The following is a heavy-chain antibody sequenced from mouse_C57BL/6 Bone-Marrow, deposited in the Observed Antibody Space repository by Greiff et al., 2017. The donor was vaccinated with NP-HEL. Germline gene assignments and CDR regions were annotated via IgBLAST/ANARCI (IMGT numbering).Heavy chain of an antibody. CDR3: ARPYYYGSSPCFDY. D-gene: IGHD1-1*01. Sequence: VQLQQSGPELVKPGASVKMSCKASGYTFTDYNMHWVKQSHGKSLEWIGYINPNNGGTSYNQKFKGKATLTVNKSSSTAYMELRSLTSEDSAVYYCARPYYYGSSPCFDYWGQGTTLTVSS. CDR2: INPNNGGT. V-gene: IGHV1-22*01. CDR1: GYTFTDYN. J-gene: IGHJ2*01.